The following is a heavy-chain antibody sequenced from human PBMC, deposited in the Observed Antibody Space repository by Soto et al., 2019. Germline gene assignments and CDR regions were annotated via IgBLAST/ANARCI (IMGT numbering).Heavy chain of an antibody. D-gene: IGHD2-2*02. CDR2: VYYSGST. Sequence: QVQLQESGPGLVKPSQTLSLTCTVSGGSISSGGYYWSWIRQHPGTGLEWIGYVYYSGSTYYNPSLKSRVIRSVDTSKNQLSLKVIFVTAADTAVYYCAGVSCRSTSCYMGPLLYYYDYMEVWGKGTTVTVSS. CDR3: AGVSCRSTSCYMGPLLYYYDYMEV. V-gene: IGHV4-31*03. CDR1: GGSISSGGYY. J-gene: IGHJ6*03.